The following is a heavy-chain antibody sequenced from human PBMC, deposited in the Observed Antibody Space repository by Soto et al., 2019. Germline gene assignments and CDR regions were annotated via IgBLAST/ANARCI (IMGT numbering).Heavy chain of an antibody. CDR1: GFTFSSYA. V-gene: IGHV3-30-3*01. Sequence: GGSLRLSCAASGFTFSSYAMHWVRQAPGKGLEWVAVISYDGSNKYYADSVKGRFTISRDNSKNTLYLQMNSLRAEDTAVYYCARDFSYYYYYYGMEVWGQGTTVTVSS. CDR3: ARDFSYYYYYYGMEV. J-gene: IGHJ6*02. CDR2: ISYDGSNK.